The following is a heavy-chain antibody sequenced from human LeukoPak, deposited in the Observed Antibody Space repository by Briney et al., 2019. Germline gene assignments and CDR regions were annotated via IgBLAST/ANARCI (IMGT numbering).Heavy chain of an antibody. CDR3: ARGRIQLWYHGAFDI. D-gene: IGHD5-18*01. J-gene: IGHJ3*02. CDR2: ISSNGGSI. CDR1: GFTFSDYA. Sequence: GGSLRLSCAASGFTFSDYAMHWVRQAPGKELEYVSAISSNGGSIHYANSVKGRFTISRDNSKNTLYLQMNSLRAEDTAVYYCARGRIQLWYHGAFDIWGQGTMVTVSS. V-gene: IGHV3-64*01.